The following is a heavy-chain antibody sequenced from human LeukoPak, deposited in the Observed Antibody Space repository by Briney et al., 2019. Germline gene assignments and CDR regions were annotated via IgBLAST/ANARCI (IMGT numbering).Heavy chain of an antibody. CDR3: ARRFSSTNGRSYMDV. V-gene: IGHV4-34*01. Sequence: GSLRLSCAASGFTFSSYAMSGIRQPPGKGLEGIGEINHSGSTNYNPSLKSRVTISVDTSKNQFSLKLSSVTAADTAVHYCARRFSSTNGRSYMDVWGKGTTVTVSS. CDR2: INHSGST. D-gene: IGHD2-2*01. J-gene: IGHJ6*03. CDR1: GFTFSSYA.